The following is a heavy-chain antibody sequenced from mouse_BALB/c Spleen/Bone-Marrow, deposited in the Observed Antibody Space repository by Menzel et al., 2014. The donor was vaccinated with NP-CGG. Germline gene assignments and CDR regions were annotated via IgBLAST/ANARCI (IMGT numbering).Heavy chain of an antibody. CDR1: GYTFTSYY. CDR3: SRGRRDALDY. J-gene: IGHJ4*01. V-gene: IGHV1S81*02. Sequence: SGAELVKPGASVKLSSKASGYTFTSYYMYWVKQRPGQGLEWFGEINPSNGGTNFNGKFKNKATLTVDKSSSTAYMQLSSLTSEDSAVYYCSRGRRDALDYWGQGTSVTVSS. CDR2: INPSNGGT.